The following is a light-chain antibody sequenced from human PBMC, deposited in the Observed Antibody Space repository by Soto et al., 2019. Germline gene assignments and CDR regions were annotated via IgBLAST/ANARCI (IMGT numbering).Light chain of an antibody. V-gene: IGLV2-14*01. Sequence: QSVLNQPASVSGSPGQWITISCTGTSSDVGGYNFVSWYQQHPDKAPKLMIYDVTNRPSGVSNRFSGSKSGNTASLPISGLKDEDSDHYYWRSYTSISTYVFGTGTKV. CDR3: RSYTSISTYV. J-gene: IGLJ1*01. CDR2: DVT. CDR1: SSDVGGYNF.